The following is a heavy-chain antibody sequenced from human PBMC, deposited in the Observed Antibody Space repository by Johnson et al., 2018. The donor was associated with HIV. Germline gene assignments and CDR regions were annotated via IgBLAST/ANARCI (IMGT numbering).Heavy chain of an antibody. J-gene: IGHJ3*02. CDR3: AKGIAAAGTGAFDI. V-gene: IGHV3-48*03. Sequence: VQLVESGGGVVQPGGSLRLSCAASGFIFSSYGMNWVSQATGTGLEWVSYTTSGSTVYYADPVRGRFTISRDNAMNSLYLQMNSLRAEDTAVYYCAKGIAAAGTGAFDIWGQGTMVTVSS. D-gene: IGHD6-13*01. CDR2: TTSGSTV. CDR1: GFIFSSYG.